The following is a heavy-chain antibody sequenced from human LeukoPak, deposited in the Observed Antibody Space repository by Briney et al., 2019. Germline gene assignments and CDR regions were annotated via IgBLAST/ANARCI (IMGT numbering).Heavy chain of an antibody. CDR3: TRAPGAAAAPPQYYYYGMDV. D-gene: IGHD6-13*01. V-gene: IGHV3-49*04. CDR1: GFTFGDYA. CDR2: IRSKAYGGTT. J-gene: IGHJ6*02. Sequence: GGSLRLSCTACGFTFGDYAMSWVRQAPGKGMEWVGFIRSKAYGGTTEYAASVKGRFTISRDDSKSIAYLQMNSLKTEDTAVYYCTRAPGAAAAPPQYYYYGMDVWGQGTTVTVSS.